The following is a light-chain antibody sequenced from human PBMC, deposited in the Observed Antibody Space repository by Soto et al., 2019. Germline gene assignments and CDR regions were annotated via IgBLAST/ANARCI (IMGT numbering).Light chain of an antibody. CDR3: QQYNSYWT. J-gene: IGKJ1*01. V-gene: IGKV1-5*03. CDR1: QSISSG. Sequence: DIQMTQSPSTLSAYLGDRVTIICRASQSISSGLAWYQQKPGKAPKLLIYKASSLETGVPSRFSGSGSGTEFTLTISSLQPDDFATYYCQQYNSYWTFGQGAKVDIK. CDR2: KAS.